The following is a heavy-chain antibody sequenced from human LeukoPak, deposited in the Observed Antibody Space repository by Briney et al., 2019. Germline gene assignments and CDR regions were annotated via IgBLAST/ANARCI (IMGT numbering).Heavy chain of an antibody. V-gene: IGHV1-2*02. CDR2: INPNSGGT. Sequence: ASVKVSCKASGYTFTGYYMHWVRQAPGQGLEWMGWINPNSGGTNYAQKFQGRVTMTRDTSISTAYMELSRLRSDDTAVYYCARDQGGITIFGVVPPDCWGQGTLVTVSS. CDR3: ARDQGGITIFGVVPPDC. CDR1: GYTFTGYY. D-gene: IGHD3-3*01. J-gene: IGHJ4*02.